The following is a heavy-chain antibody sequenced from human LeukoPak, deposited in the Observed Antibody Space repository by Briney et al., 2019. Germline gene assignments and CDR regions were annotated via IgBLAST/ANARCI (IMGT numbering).Heavy chain of an antibody. CDR2: ISNNGGST. D-gene: IGHD6-13*01. Sequence: GGSLRLSCAASGFTFSNYDMHWVRQAPGKGLEYVSGISNNGGSTYYTNSVKGRFTISRDNFKNTMYLQMGSLRVEDMAVYYCAREGIAFDYWGQGTLVTVSS. CDR3: AREGIAFDY. V-gene: IGHV3-64*01. J-gene: IGHJ4*02. CDR1: GFTFSNYD.